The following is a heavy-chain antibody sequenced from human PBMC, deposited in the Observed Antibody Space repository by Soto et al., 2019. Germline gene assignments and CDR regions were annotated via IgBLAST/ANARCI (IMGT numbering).Heavy chain of an antibody. CDR1: GYTFPNYW. D-gene: IGHD2-15*01. J-gene: IGHJ5*02. Sequence: PGESLKISCKGSGYTFPNYWIGWVRQMPGKGLEWMGIIYPGDSDTRYSPSFQGQVTISADGSINTAYLQWSSLKASDTAMYYCVRGYCSGGSCYWFDPWGQGTLVTVSS. CDR3: VRGYCSGGSCYWFDP. V-gene: IGHV5-51*01. CDR2: IYPGDSDT.